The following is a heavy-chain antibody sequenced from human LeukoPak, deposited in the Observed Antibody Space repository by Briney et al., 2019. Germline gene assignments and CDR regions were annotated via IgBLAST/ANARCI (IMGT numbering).Heavy chain of an antibody. CDR2: INHSGST. D-gene: IGHD4-23*01. V-gene: IGHV4-34*01. CDR3: ARDVYGDNDY. J-gene: IGHJ4*02. Sequence: SETLSLTCAVYGGSFSGYYWSWIRQPPGKGLDWIGEINHSGSTNYNPSLKSRVTISVDTSKNQFSLKLSSVTAANTAVYYCARDVYGDNDYWGQGTLVTVSS. CDR1: GGSFSGYY.